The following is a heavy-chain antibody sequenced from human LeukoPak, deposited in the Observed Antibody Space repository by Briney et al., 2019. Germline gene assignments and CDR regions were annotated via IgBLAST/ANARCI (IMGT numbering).Heavy chain of an antibody. CDR3: ARVGPYGSGSYYRYYYMDV. CDR1: GFTFSSYS. D-gene: IGHD3-10*01. CDR2: ISSSSSYI. V-gene: IGHV3-21*01. Sequence: PGGALRLSCAASGFTFSSYSMNWVRQAPGKGLEWVSSISSSSSYIYYADSVKGRVTISRDNAKNSLYLQMHSLRVEDTAVYYCARVGPYGSGSYYRYYYMDVWGKGTTVTVSS. J-gene: IGHJ6*03.